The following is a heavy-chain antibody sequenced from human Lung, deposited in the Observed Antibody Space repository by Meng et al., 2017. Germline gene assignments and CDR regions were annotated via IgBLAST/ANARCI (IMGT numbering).Heavy chain of an antibody. D-gene: IGHD6-13*01. V-gene: IGHV4-34*01. Sequence: QVQLQQWGAGLLKPSETLSLTGGVYGGSLRGYYWSWILQPPGKGLDWIGEISHSGSTNYNPSLKSRVTISVDTSKNQFSLQLTSVTSAETAMYYCTIAPFPAGRGLKNWFEPWGQGTLVTVSS. CDR2: ISHSGST. CDR3: TIAPFPAGRGLKNWFEP. CDR1: GGSLRGYY. J-gene: IGHJ5*02.